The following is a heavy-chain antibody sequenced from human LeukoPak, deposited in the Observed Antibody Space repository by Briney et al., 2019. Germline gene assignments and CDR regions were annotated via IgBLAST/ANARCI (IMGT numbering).Heavy chain of an antibody. Sequence: SETLSLTCTVSGGSINSYYWSWVRQPPGKGLEWIGYIYYSGSTNYNPSLKSRVTISVDTSNNKFTLKLTSLTAADTAVYYCVRHLSAGRPAFDIWGQGTMVTVSS. CDR2: IYYSGST. V-gene: IGHV4-59*08. CDR1: GGSINSYY. J-gene: IGHJ3*02. D-gene: IGHD2-15*01. CDR3: VRHLSAGRPAFDI.